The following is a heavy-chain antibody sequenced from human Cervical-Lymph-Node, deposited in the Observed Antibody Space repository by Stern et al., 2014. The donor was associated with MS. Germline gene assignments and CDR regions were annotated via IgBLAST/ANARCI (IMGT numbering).Heavy chain of an antibody. J-gene: IGHJ4*02. D-gene: IGHD3-22*01. CDR3: ARAFSDYHDSTPGY. V-gene: IGHV4-59*01. CDR1: YDSISSYY. Sequence: QMQLVQSGPGLVKPSAPLSLTCTVSYDSISSYYWTWLRQPPGKGLEWIGYINYRRNPNYNPALKRRVTISVDTSKNQFSLKLTSVTAADTAVYYCARAFSDYHDSTPGYWGQGTLVTVSS. CDR2: INYRRNP.